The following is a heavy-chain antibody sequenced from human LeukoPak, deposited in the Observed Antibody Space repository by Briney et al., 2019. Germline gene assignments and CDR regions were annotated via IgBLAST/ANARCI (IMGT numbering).Heavy chain of an antibody. CDR2: IYYSGST. CDR3: ASYTVTGAFDI. Sequence: SETLSLTCTVSGGSISSSSYYWGWIRQPPGKGLEWIGSIYYSGSTYYNPSLKSRVTISVDTSKNQFSLKLSSVTAADTAVYYCASYTVTGAFDIWGQGTTVTVSS. V-gene: IGHV4-39*01. D-gene: IGHD4-17*01. CDR1: GGSISSSSYY. J-gene: IGHJ3*02.